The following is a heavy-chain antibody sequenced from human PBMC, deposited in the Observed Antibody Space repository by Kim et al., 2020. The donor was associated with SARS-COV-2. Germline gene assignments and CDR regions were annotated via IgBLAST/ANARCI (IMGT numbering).Heavy chain of an antibody. D-gene: IGHD3-10*01. Sequence: SETPSLTCTVSGGSISSSSYYWGWIRQPPGKGLEWIGSIYYSGSTYYNPSLKSRVTISVDTSKNQFSLKLSSVTAADTAVYYCARLMLKRITIVRGSIGGGNWFDPWGQGTLVTVSS. V-gene: IGHV4-39*01. CDR2: IYYSGST. CDR3: ARLMLKRITIVRGSIGGGNWFDP. CDR1: GGSISSSSYY. J-gene: IGHJ5*02.